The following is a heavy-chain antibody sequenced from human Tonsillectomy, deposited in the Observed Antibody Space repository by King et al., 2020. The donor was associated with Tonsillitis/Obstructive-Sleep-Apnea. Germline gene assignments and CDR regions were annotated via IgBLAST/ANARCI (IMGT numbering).Heavy chain of an antibody. CDR3: ARDARMTTVTTNLFDP. J-gene: IGHJ5*02. V-gene: IGHV4-4*02. Sequence: QLQESGPGLVKPSGTLSLTCAVSGDSISSDNWWSWVRQPPGKGLEWIGDIDHSGGTTYNPSLKSRVTKSVDKSKNHFSLKLRSVTAADTAVYYCARDARMTTVTTNLFDPWGQGTLVTVSS. CDR1: GDSISSDNW. D-gene: IGHD4-11*01. CDR2: IDHSGGT.